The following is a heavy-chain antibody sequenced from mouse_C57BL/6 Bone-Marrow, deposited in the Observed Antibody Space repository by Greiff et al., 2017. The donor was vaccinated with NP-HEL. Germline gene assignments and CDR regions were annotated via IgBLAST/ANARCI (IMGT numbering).Heavy chain of an antibody. CDR3: ARGTLGDYDGRYFDY. Sequence: EVKLMESGGGLVKPGGSLKLSCAASGFTFSSYAMSWVRQTPEKRLEWVATISDGGSYTYYPDNVKGRFTISRDNAKNNLYLQMSHLKSEDTAMYYCARGTLGDYDGRYFDYWGQGTTLTVSS. CDR2: ISDGGSYT. D-gene: IGHD2-4*01. CDR1: GFTFSSYA. J-gene: IGHJ2*01. V-gene: IGHV5-4*03.